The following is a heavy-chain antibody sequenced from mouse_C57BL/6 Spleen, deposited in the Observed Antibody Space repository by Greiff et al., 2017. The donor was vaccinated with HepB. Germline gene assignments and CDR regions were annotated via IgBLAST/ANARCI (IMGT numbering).Heavy chain of an antibody. J-gene: IGHJ4*01. Sequence: VQLKESGAELVRPGASVKLSCTASGFNIKDDYMHWVKQRPEQGLEWIGWIDPENGDTEYASKFQGKATITADTSSNTAYLQLSSLTSEDTAVYYCTTRYYAMDYWGQGTSVTVSS. CDR3: TTRYYAMDY. V-gene: IGHV14-4*01. CDR1: GFNIKDDY. CDR2: IDPENGDT.